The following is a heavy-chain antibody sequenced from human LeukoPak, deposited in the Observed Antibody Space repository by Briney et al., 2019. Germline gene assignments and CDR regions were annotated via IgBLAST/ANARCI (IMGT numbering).Heavy chain of an antibody. Sequence: SETLSLTCTVSGGSISSYYWSWIRQPPGKGLEWIGYIFYSGSTNYNPSLKSRVTISVDTSKNQFSLKLSSVTAADTAVYYCARVSVVRGHFQYWGQGTLVNVSS. CDR2: IFYSGST. CDR3: ARVSVVRGHFQY. J-gene: IGHJ4*02. D-gene: IGHD3-10*01. CDR1: GGSISSYY. V-gene: IGHV4-59*01.